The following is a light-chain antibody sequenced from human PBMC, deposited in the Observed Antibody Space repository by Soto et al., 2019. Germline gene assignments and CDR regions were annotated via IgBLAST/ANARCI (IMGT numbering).Light chain of an antibody. CDR3: SSYTSSSTYV. V-gene: IGLV2-14*03. CDR1: SSDVGAYNS. CDR2: DVS. Sequence: QSALTQPASVSGSPGQSIAISCTGTSSDVGAYNSVSWYQQHPGRAPKLMIHDVSNRPSGVSNRFSGSKSGNTASLTIYGLQAEDEADYYCSSYTSSSTYVFGTGTKVTVL. J-gene: IGLJ1*01.